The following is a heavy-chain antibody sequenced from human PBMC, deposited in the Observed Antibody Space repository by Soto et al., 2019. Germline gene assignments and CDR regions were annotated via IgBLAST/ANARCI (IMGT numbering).Heavy chain of an antibody. CDR3: TRILWSSRRDALDL. D-gene: IGHD2-21*01. CDR2: LGTSGTPT. J-gene: IGHJ6*02. V-gene: IGHV3-23*01. CDR1: GFTFRNYA. Sequence: TGGSLRLSCIASGFTFRNYAMAWVRQAPGEDLEWVPALGTSGTPTWYAYSVKSRFSISRDDSRNTVSLQMNSLGVEDTATYYCTRILWSSRRDALDLWGQGTTVTVSS.